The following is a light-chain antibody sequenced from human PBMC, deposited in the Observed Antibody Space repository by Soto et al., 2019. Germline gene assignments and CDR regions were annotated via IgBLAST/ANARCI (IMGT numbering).Light chain of an antibody. CDR3: QQYNNWPMYT. CDR1: QSVSSN. V-gene: IGKV3-15*01. J-gene: IGKJ2*01. Sequence: EIVMTQSPATLSVSPGETATLSCRASQSVSSNLAWYQQKPGQAPRLLIYDASTRATGIPARFSGSGSGTEFTLTISSLQSKDFAVYYCQQYNNWPMYTFGQGTKLEIK. CDR2: DAS.